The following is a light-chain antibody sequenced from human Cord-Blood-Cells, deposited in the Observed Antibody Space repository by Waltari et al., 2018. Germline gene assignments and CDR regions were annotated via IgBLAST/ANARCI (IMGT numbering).Light chain of an antibody. CDR1: QSVLYSSNNKNY. CDR3: QQYYSTPH. CDR2: WAY. J-gene: IGKJ4*01. V-gene: IGKV4-1*01. Sequence: DIVMTQSPDSLAVSLGERATINCKPSQSVLYSSNNKNYLAWYQQKPGQPPKLLIYWAYTRESGVPDRFSGSGSGTDFTLTISSLQAEDVAVYYCQQYYSTPHFGGGTKVEIK.